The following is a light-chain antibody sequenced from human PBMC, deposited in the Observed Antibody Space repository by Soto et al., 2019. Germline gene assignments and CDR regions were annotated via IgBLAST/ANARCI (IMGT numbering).Light chain of an antibody. CDR3: QQYNNWPTWT. J-gene: IGKJ1*01. V-gene: IGKV3-15*01. CDR1: QSVSSN. Sequence: EIVMTQSPATLSVSPGERDTISCRASQSVSSNLAWYQQKPGQAPRLLIYGASTRATGIPSRFSGSGSGTEFTLTISSLQSEDFAVYYCQQYNNWPTWTFGQGTKVDI. CDR2: GAS.